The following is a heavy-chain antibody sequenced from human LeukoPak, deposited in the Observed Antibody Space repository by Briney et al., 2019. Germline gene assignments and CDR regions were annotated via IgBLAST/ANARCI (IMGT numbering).Heavy chain of an antibody. CDR2: ISYDGSNK. D-gene: IGHD2-2*01. J-gene: IGHJ4*02. CDR1: GFTFSSYA. CDR3: ARDIDQTLDY. Sequence: PGGSLRLSCAASGFTFSSYAMHWVRQAPGKGLEWVAVISYDGSNKYYADSVKGRFTISRDNSKNTLYLQMNSLRAEDTAVYYCARDIDQTLDYWGQGTLVTVSS. V-gene: IGHV3-30-3*01.